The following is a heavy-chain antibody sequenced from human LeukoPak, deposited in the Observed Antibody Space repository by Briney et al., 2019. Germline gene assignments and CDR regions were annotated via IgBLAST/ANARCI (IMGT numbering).Heavy chain of an antibody. CDR2: IYDSGST. CDR3: ARDRRDTAMVKSGFDY. CDR1: GGSISSYY. V-gene: IGHV4-39*07. Sequence: PSETLSLTCTVSGGSISSYYWGWIRQPPGKGLEWIGSIYDSGSTYYNPSLKSRVTISVDTSKNQFSLKLSSVTAADTAVYYCARDRRDTAMVKSGFDYWGQGTLVTVSS. J-gene: IGHJ4*02. D-gene: IGHD5-18*01.